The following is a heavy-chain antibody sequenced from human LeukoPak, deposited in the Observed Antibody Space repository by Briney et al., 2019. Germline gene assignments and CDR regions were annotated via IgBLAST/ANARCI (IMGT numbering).Heavy chain of an antibody. CDR3: ARGIKYCSGGSCYPSGGAFDY. CDR2: IKQDGSEK. D-gene: IGHD2-15*01. J-gene: IGHJ4*02. Sequence: GGSLRLSCAVSGFTFSNSWMTWVRQAPGKGLEWVANIKQDGSEKYYVDSVKGRFTISRDNAKNLLYLQINGLRAEDTAMYYCARGIKYCSGGSCYPSGGAFDYWGQGTLVTVSS. V-gene: IGHV3-7*01. CDR1: GFTFSNSW.